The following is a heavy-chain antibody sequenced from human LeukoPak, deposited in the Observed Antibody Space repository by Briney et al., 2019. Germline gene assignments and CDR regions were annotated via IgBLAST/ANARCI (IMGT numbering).Heavy chain of an antibody. CDR3: ARGSGTTVTRDFDY. J-gene: IGHJ4*02. Sequence: GRSLRLSCAASGFTFSGYAMHWVRQAPGNGLEWVALISYDGSNKYYADSVRGRITISRDNSRNTLYLQMNSLRAEDTAVYYCARGSGTTVTRDFDYWGQGTLVTVSS. D-gene: IGHD4-17*01. CDR2: ISYDGSNK. V-gene: IGHV3-30-3*01. CDR1: GFTFSGYA.